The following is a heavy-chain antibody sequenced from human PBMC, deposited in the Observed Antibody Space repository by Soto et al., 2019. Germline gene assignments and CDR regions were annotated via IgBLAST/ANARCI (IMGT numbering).Heavy chain of an antibody. D-gene: IGHD6-19*01. J-gene: IGHJ4*02. CDR2: ISYDGSNK. CDR3: ASEQWLTANVDY. CDR1: GFTFSSYG. V-gene: IGHV3-30*03. Sequence: RLSCAASGFTFSSYGMHWVRQAPGKGLEWVAVISYDGSNKYYADSVKGRFTISRDNSKNTLYLQMNSLRAEDTAVYYCASEQWLTANVDYWGQGTLVTVSS.